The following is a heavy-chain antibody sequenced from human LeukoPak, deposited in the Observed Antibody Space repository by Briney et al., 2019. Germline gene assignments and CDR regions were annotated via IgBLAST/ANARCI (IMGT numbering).Heavy chain of an antibody. J-gene: IGHJ6*03. D-gene: IGHD1-26*01. CDR3: AKDGNIVGATTIRYYYYYYMDV. V-gene: IGHV3-30*18. Sequence: PGGSLRLSCAASGFTFSSYGMHWVRQAPGKGLEWVAVISYDGSNKYYADSVKGRFTISRDNSKNTLYLQMNSLRAEDTAVYYCAKDGNIVGATTIRYYYYYYMDVWGKGTTVTVSS. CDR1: GFTFSSYG. CDR2: ISYDGSNK.